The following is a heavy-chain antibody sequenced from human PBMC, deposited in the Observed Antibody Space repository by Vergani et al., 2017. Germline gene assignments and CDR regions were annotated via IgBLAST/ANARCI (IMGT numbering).Heavy chain of an antibody. CDR1: GFSFPGYA. V-gene: IGHV3-23*01. CDR2: ISGSGGST. J-gene: IGHJ6*03. Sequence: EVQLLESGGGLVQPGGSLRLSCEASGFSFPGYAMSWVRQAPGKGLEWVSAISGSGGSTYYADSVKGRFTISRDNSKNTLYLQMNSLRAEDTAVYYCAKAPPTITPVVVGYMDVWGKGTTVTVSS. CDR3: AKAPPTITPVVVGYMDV. D-gene: IGHD2-2*01.